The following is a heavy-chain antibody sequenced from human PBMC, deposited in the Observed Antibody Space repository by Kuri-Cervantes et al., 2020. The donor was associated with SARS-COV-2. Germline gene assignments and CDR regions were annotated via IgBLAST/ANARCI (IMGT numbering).Heavy chain of an antibody. J-gene: IGHJ6*03. CDR3: ARAYGFLRYIYYMDV. CDR1: GGSFNDYS. Sequence: SETLSLTCAVYGGSFNDYSWSWIRQPPGKGPEWIGEINHSGRTNYNPSLKSRVTISVDTSSKQFSLHLGSVTAADTAVYYCARAYGFLRYIYYMDVWGRGTTVTVSS. CDR2: INHSGRT. V-gene: IGHV4-34*01. D-gene: IGHD4-17*01.